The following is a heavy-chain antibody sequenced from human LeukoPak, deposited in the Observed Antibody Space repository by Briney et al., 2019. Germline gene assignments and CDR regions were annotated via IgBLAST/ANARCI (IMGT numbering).Heavy chain of an antibody. CDR2: INPNSGGT. Sequence: GASVKVSCKASGGTFSSYAISWVRQAPGQGLEWMGWINPNSGGTNYAQKFQGRVTMTRDTSISTAYMELSRLRSDATAVYYCARDMYCSSTSCYFYYYYGMDVWGQGTTVTVSS. V-gene: IGHV1-2*02. J-gene: IGHJ6*02. D-gene: IGHD2-2*01. CDR1: GGTFSSYA. CDR3: ARDMYCSSTSCYFYYYYGMDV.